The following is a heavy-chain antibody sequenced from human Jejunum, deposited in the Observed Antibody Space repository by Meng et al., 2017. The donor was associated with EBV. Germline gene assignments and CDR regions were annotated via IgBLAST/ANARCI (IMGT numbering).Heavy chain of an antibody. CDR1: GGSFSDYY. J-gene: IGHJ5*02. Sequence: GQLQQWGAGLLKPSETLSLTCAVYGGSFSDYYWTWIRQPPGKGLEWIGEINHGGGAIYNPSLKSRVTISVDTSKNQFSLKLSSVTAADTAVYYCARLGGYASGTYYPIDPWGQGTLVTVSS. CDR3: ARLGGYASGTYYPIDP. CDR2: INHGGGA. D-gene: IGHD3-10*01. V-gene: IGHV4-34*01.